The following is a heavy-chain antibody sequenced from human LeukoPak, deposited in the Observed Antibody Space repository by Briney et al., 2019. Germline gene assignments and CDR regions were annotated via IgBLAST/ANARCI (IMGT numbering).Heavy chain of an antibody. V-gene: IGHV4-4*07. CDR3: ASHCSSTSCYGMDV. Sequence: PSETLSLTCTVSGGSISSYCWSWIRQPAGKGLEWIGRIYTSGSTNYNPSLKSRVTISVDTSKNQFSLKLSSVTAADTAVYYCASHCSSTSCYGMDVWGQRTTVTVSS. J-gene: IGHJ6*02. CDR1: GGSISSYC. D-gene: IGHD2-2*01. CDR2: IYTSGST.